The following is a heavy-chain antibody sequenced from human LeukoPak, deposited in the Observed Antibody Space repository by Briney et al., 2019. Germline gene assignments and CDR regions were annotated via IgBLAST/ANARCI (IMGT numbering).Heavy chain of an antibody. CDR1: GYTFTSYG. Sequence: ASVKVSCKASGYTFTSYGISWVRQAPGQGLEWMGWISAYNGNTNYAQKLQGRVTMTEDTSTDTAYMELSSLRSEDTAVYYCATAFYDSSGIDAFDIWGQGTMVTVSS. J-gene: IGHJ3*02. V-gene: IGHV1-18*01. D-gene: IGHD3-22*01. CDR2: ISAYNGNT. CDR3: ATAFYDSSGIDAFDI.